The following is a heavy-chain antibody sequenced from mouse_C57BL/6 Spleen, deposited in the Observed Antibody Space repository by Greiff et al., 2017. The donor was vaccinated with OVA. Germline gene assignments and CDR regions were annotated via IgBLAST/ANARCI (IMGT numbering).Heavy chain of an antibody. J-gene: IGHJ4*01. CDR2: IDPSDSET. Sequence: QVQLQQPGAELVRPGSSVKLSCKASGYTFTSYWMHWVKQRPIQGLEWIGNIDPSDSETHYNQKFKDKATLTVDKSSSTAYMQLSSLTSEDSAVYYGARAATVVAPYAMDYWGQGTSVTVSS. CDR3: ARAATVVAPYAMDY. V-gene: IGHV1-52*01. D-gene: IGHD1-1*01. CDR1: GYTFTSYW.